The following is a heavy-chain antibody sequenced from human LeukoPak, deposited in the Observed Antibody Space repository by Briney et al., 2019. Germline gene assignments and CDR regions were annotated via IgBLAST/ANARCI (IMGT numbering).Heavy chain of an antibody. Sequence: SETLSLTCAVYGGSLSDYYWSWIRQSPGKGLEWIGEISHRGRTYYNLSLKSRVTISVDTSKNQFSLKLSSVTAADTAVYYCARASYYYDARSPHDAFDIWGQGTMVTVSS. J-gene: IGHJ3*02. D-gene: IGHD3-22*01. CDR1: GGSLSDYY. V-gene: IGHV4-34*01. CDR3: ARASYYYDARSPHDAFDI. CDR2: ISHRGRT.